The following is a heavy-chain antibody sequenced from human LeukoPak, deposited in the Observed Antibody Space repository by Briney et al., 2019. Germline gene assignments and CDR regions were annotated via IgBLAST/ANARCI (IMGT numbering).Heavy chain of an antibody. V-gene: IGHV1-69*06. CDR2: IIPIFGTP. J-gene: IGHJ4*02. Sequence: GASVKVSCKASGGTFSSYAISWVRQAPGQGLEWMGGIIPIFGTPNYAQNFQGRVTITADTSTNTAYMELSSLRSGDTAVYYCARGDTLYGSSAHAGYWGQGTLVTDSS. CDR1: GGTFSSYA. D-gene: IGHD6-13*01. CDR3: ARGDTLYGSSAHAGY.